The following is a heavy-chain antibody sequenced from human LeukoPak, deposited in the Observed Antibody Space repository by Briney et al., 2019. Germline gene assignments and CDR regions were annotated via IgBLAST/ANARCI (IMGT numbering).Heavy chain of an antibody. CDR1: GFTVSSNY. D-gene: IGHD5-18*01. CDR2: IYSGGST. CDR3: ARFHTAMATGFDY. V-gene: IGHV3-53*01. Sequence: PGGSLRLSCAASGFTVSSNYMSWVRQAPGKGLEWVSVIYSGGSTYYADSVKGRFTISRDNSKNTLYLQMNSLRAEDTAVYYCARFHTAMATGFDYWGQGTLATVSS. J-gene: IGHJ4*02.